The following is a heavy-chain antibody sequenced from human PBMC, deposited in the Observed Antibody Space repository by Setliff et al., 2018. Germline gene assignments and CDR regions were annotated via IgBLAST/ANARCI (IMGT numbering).Heavy chain of an antibody. Sequence: SVKVSCKASGGTFSSYGISWVRQAPGQGLEWMGGTIPIFGTTNYAQRFQGRVTIITDESTSTAYMELSSLRSEDTAMYYCARGYYDSYARYYVVGDYWGQGTPVTVSS. D-gene: IGHD3-22*01. CDR3: ARGYYDSYARYYVVGDY. V-gene: IGHV1-69*05. CDR1: GGTFSSYG. CDR2: TIPIFGTT. J-gene: IGHJ4*02.